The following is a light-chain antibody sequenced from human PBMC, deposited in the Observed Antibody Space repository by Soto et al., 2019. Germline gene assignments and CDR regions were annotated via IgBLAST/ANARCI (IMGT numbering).Light chain of an antibody. CDR1: QTISSP. CDR3: QHSYGTPA. J-gene: IGKJ5*01. V-gene: IGKV1-39*01. Sequence: DRVTITCRASQTISSPLSWYQQKPGKVPELLIYATSRLQSGVPSRFSGSRSGTDFTLTISSLQPEDFATYYCQHSYGTPAFGQGTRLEIK. CDR2: ATS.